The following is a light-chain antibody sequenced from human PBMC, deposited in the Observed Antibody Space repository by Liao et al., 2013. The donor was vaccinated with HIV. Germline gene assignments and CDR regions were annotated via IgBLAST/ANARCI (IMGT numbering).Light chain of an antibody. Sequence: SYELTQAPSVSVPPGQTASITCSGDKLANRYTYWYQQKPGQSPLLVIYQDTYRPAGFPGRFSGSNSGITATLSINRVEAGDEADYYCQVWDSDGDYVVFGGGTKLTVL. CDR3: QVWDSDGDYVV. V-gene: IGLV3-1*01. CDR1: KLANRY. CDR2: QDT. J-gene: IGLJ2*01.